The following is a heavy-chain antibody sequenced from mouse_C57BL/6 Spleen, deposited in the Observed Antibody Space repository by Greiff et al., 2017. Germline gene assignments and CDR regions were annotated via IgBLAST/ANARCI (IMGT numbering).Heavy chain of an antibody. D-gene: IGHD3-2*02. CDR2: IHPNSGST. V-gene: IGHV1-64*01. CDR1: GYTFTSYW. CDR3: AREDSSGLQTY. Sequence: QVQLKQPGAELVKPGASVKLSCKASGYTFTSYWMHWVKQRPGQGLEWIGMIHPNSGSTNYNEKFKSKATLTVDKSSSTAYMQLSSLTSEDSAVYYCAREDSSGLQTYWGQGTLVTVSA. J-gene: IGHJ3*01.